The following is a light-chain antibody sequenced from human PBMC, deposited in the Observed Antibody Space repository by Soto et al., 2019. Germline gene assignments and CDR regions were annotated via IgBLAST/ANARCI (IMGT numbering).Light chain of an antibody. Sequence: QSVLTQPSSVSGSHGQSITLSSPGTSGDIGTYNLVSWYQQHPGKAPKLMIYEVNKRPSGVSDRFSGSKSGNTASLTISGLQAEDEADYYCCSYAGSSTLYVFGTGTKVTVL. CDR3: CSYAGSSTLYV. CDR1: SGDIGTYNL. CDR2: EVN. V-gene: IGLV2-23*02. J-gene: IGLJ1*01.